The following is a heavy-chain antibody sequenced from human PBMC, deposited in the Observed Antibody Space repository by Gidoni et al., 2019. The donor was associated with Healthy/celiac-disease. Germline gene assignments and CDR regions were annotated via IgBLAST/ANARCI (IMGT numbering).Heavy chain of an antibody. CDR1: GFTFSSYW. CDR3: ASYRYTPYGYFDY. V-gene: IGHV3-7*01. J-gene: IGHJ4*02. D-gene: IGHD4-17*01. CDR2: IKQDGSEK. Sequence: EVQLVESGGGLVQPGGSLRLSCAASGFTFSSYWMSWVRQAPGKGLEWVANIKQDGSEKYYVDSVKGRFTISRDNAKNSLYLQMNSLRAEDTAVYYCASYRYTPYGYFDYWGQGTLVTVSS.